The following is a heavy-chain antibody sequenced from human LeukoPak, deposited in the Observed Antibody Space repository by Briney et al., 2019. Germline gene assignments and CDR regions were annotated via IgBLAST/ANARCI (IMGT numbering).Heavy chain of an antibody. CDR1: GFTVSSNY. CDR3: ARDLPLGVVLMVYVHRGRFDY. V-gene: IGHV3-66*01. Sequence: GGSLRLSCAASGFTVSSNYMSWVRQAPGKGLEWVSVIYSGGSTYYADSVKGRFTISRDNSKNTLYLQMNSLRAEDTAVYYCARDLPLGVVLMVYVHRGRFDYWGQGTLVTVSS. D-gene: IGHD2-8*01. J-gene: IGHJ4*02. CDR2: IYSGGST.